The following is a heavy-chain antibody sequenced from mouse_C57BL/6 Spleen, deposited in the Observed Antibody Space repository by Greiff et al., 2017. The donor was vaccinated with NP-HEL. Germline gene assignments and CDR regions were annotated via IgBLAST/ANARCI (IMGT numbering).Heavy chain of an antibody. CDR3: ARPVDDYDGEFAY. V-gene: IGHV5-17*01. D-gene: IGHD2-4*01. Sequence: EVQGVESGGGLVKPGGSLKLSCAASGFTFSDYGMHWVRQAPEKGLEWVAYISSGSSTIYSADTVKGRFTISRDNAKNTLFLQMTSLRSEDTAMYYCARPVDDYDGEFAYWGQGTLVTVSA. CDR1: GFTFSDYG. CDR2: ISSGSSTI. J-gene: IGHJ3*01.